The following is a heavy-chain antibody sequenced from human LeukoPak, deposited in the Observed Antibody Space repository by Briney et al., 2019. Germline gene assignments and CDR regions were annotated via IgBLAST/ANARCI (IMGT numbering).Heavy chain of an antibody. CDR3: ARDKGYCSSTSCYPTFDY. CDR1: GFTFSSYW. D-gene: IGHD2-2*01. V-gene: IGHV3-7*01. J-gene: IGHJ4*02. CDR2: IQQDGSEK. Sequence: PGGSLRLSCAASGFTFSSYWMSWVRQAPGKGLEWVANIQQDGSEKYYVDSVKGRFTVSRDNAKNSLYLQMNSLRAEDTAVYYCARDKGYCSSTSCYPTFDYWGQGTLVTVSS.